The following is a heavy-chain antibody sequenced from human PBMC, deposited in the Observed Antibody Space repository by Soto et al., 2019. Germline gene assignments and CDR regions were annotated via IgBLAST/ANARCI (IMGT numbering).Heavy chain of an antibody. CDR3: ARDNGFGESDV. D-gene: IGHD3-10*01. CDR2: ISADNGNT. CDR1: GYSFTSHG. J-gene: IGHJ6*02. V-gene: IGHV1-18*01. Sequence: QVQLVQSGAEVKKPGASVKASCKASGYSFTSHGISWVRQAPGQGLEWMGWISADNGNTNYAQKLQGTATMTTDTATSTADMELRSLRSGDTAVYCCARDNGFGESDVWGQGTTVTVS.